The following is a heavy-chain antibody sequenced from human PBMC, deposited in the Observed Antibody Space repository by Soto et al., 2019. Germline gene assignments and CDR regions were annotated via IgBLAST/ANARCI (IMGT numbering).Heavy chain of an antibody. CDR2: INHSGST. J-gene: IGHJ5*02. CDR3: ARGLIVVVVAARHNRFDP. D-gene: IGHD2-15*01. CDR1: GGSFSGYY. V-gene: IGHV4-34*01. Sequence: SETLSLTCAVYGGSFSGYYWSWIRQPPGKGLEWIGEINHSGSTNYNPSLKSRVTISVDTSKNQFSLKLSSVTAADTAVYYCARGLIVVVVAARHNRFDPWGQGTLVTVSS.